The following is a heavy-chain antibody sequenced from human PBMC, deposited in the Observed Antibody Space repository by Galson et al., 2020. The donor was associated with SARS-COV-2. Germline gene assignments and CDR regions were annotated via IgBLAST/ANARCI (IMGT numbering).Heavy chain of an antibody. J-gene: IGHJ4*02. CDR1: GFTFTSYA. Sequence: GESLKISCAASGFTFTSYAMTWVRQPPGKGQEWVSPLSSGGSSTYSADSVMGRYIVSRDNSKNMLFLQMNSRRAKDTAIYYCARSMGGNTWCRGGDYLGQGTLVTVSS. CDR3: ARSMGGNTWCRGGDY. CDR2: LSSGGSST. V-gene: IGHV3-23*01. D-gene: IGHD2-8*01.